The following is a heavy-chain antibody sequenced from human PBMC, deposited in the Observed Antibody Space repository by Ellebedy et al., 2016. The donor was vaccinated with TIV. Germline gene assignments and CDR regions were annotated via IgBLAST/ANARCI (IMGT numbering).Heavy chain of an antibody. Sequence: MPSETLSLTCTVSGGSVSSGAYYWSWIRQPPGKGLEYIGYNYYSGSTSYTPSLKSRVTISADTSKNQFSLSLSSVTAADTAVYYCARESRNTGAYTDDYWGQGSLVTVSS. CDR2: NYYSGST. J-gene: IGHJ4*02. CDR1: GGSVSSGAYY. V-gene: IGHV4-61*08. CDR3: ARESRNTGAYTDDY. D-gene: IGHD1-1*01.